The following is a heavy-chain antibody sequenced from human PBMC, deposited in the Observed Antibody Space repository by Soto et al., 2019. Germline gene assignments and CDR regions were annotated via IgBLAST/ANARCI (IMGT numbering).Heavy chain of an antibody. CDR3: AISPPSPPGIADQTRGEYYYYGMDV. D-gene: IGHD6-13*01. J-gene: IGHJ6*02. CDR2: IWYDGSNK. Sequence: QVQLVESGGGVVQPGRSLRLSCAASGFTFSSYGMHWVRQAPGKGLEWVAVIWYDGSNKYYADSVKGRFTISRDNSKNTLYLQMNSIRADDTAVYYGAISPPSPPGIADQTRGEYYYYGMDVWGQGTTVTVSS. CDR1: GFTFSSYG. V-gene: IGHV3-33*01.